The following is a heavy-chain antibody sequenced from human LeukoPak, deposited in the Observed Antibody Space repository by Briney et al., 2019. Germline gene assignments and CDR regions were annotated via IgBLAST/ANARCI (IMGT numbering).Heavy chain of an antibody. Sequence: GGSLRLSCAASGFTFSSYSMNWVRQAPGKGLEWVSSISSSSYIYYADSVKGRFTISRDNAKNSLYLQMNSLRAEDTAVYYCAKKVPGGNSRKYYYYYGMDVWGQGTTVTVSS. CDR3: AKKVPGGNSRKYYYYYGMDV. CDR1: GFTFSSYS. J-gene: IGHJ6*02. D-gene: IGHD4-23*01. V-gene: IGHV3-21*04. CDR2: ISSSSYI.